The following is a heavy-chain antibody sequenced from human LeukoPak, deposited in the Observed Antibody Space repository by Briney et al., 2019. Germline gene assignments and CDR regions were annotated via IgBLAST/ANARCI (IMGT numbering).Heavy chain of an antibody. Sequence: GGSLRLSCAASGFTFDDYGLSWVRQVPGKGLEWVSGLNWNGASTGYADSVKGRFTISRDNAKNSLYLQMNSLRAEDTAVYYCSAGEGYYDSSDYYSAWAFNVWGQGTMVTVSS. CDR2: LNWNGAST. D-gene: IGHD3-22*01. J-gene: IGHJ3*01. CDR3: SAGEGYYDSSDYYSAWAFNV. V-gene: IGHV3-20*04. CDR1: GFTFDDYG.